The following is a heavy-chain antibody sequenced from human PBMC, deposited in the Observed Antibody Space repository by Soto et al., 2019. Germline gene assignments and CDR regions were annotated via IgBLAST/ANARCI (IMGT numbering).Heavy chain of an antibody. CDR3: SSQDCSGDACQHPN. V-gene: IGHV3-73*02. CDR1: GFTFSGSV. CDR2: IGRKANNYAT. Sequence: ELQLVESGGGLVQPGGSLKLSCAASGFTFSGSVIHWVRQASGKGLEWVGHIGRKANNYATTYAASVKGRFSIFRDDSENTAYLQMISLKTEDTAVYYCSSQDCSGDACQHPNWCQGTLVTVSS. J-gene: IGHJ4*02. D-gene: IGHD2-15*01.